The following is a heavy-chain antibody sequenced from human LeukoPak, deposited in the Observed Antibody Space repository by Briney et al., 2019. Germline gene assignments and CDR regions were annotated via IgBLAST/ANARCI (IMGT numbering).Heavy chain of an antibody. CDR1: GCTFSSYG. D-gene: IGHD5-12*01. J-gene: IGHJ4*02. Sequence: GGLLRLSCATSGCTFSSYGMYWVGEAPGKGLEWVAVIWYDGSNKYYADSVKGRFTIPRDNSKNTLYLQMNSLRAEDTAVYYCARDGGGYSGYWGQGALVTVSS. CDR2: IWYDGSNK. V-gene: IGHV3-33*01. CDR3: ARDGGGYSGY.